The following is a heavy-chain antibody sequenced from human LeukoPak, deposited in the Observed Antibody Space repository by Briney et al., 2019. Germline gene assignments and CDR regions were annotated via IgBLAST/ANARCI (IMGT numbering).Heavy chain of an antibody. CDR1: VGSISSKSYE. CDR2: IYYSVST. J-gene: IGHJ4*02. V-gene: IGHV4-39*01. D-gene: IGHD3-16*02. Sequence: PSETLSLTCSVSVGSISSKSYEWGWFRQPRGKGLEWIGRIYYSVSTDYTPSLKSRDTISVDPSKNRFDLTLSSLTAPDMAVYYCAGGIMITSGVVIAQDYWGQGTLVTVSS. CDR3: AGGIMITSGVVIAQDY.